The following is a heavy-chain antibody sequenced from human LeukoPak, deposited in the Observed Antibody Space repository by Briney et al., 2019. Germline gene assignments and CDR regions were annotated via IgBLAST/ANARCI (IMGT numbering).Heavy chain of an antibody. J-gene: IGHJ4*02. CDR2: ISNDGTNE. Sequence: PGGSLRLSCAASGFTFRICDMHWVRQAPGQGLEWVAVISNDGTNEYYGDSVKGRFTISRDNSRNTLHLQMNSLRPDDTAVYYCAKSIRVIGTTALDYWGPGTRVTVSS. D-gene: IGHD1-20*01. CDR1: GFTFRICD. V-gene: IGHV3-30*18. CDR3: AKSIRVIGTTALDY.